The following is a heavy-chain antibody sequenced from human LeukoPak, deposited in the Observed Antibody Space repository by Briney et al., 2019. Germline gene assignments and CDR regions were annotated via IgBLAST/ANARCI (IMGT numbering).Heavy chain of an antibody. D-gene: IGHD6-13*01. Sequence: SLRVSCTASGFTFTSRNAIRCLRQPRGQRLGWLGWIVVDSDNTNYAENFQERVTITRDMSASTSYMELSSLRSEDTAVYFCAAPYTSSWFDLWGQGTLVTVSS. CDR2: IVVDSDNT. J-gene: IGHJ5*02. CDR3: AAPYTSSWFDL. V-gene: IGHV1-58*02. CDR1: GFTFTSRNA.